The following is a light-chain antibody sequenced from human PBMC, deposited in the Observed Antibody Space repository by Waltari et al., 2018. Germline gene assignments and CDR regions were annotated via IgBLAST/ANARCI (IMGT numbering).Light chain of an antibody. CDR1: QSVSRA. CDR3: QHYLRLPVT. J-gene: IGKJ1*01. V-gene: IGKV3-20*01. CDR2: GTS. Sequence: EIVLTQSPGTLSLSLGERATVAGRTSQSVSRALAWYQQKPGQAPSLLIYGTSTRATGIPDRFSGSGSGTDFSLTISRLEPDDFAVYYCQHYLRLPVTFGQGTTVEI.